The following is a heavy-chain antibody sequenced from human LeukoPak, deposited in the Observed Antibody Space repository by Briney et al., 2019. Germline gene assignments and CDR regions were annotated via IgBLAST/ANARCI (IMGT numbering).Heavy chain of an antibody. D-gene: IGHD3-10*01. J-gene: IGHJ2*01. Sequence: PSGTLSLTCAVSGGSISSSNWWSWVRQPPGKGLEWIGEIYHSGSTNYNPSLKSRVTMSVDTSKNQFSLKLSSVTAADTAVYYCARGRAYYYGSGATPGYFDLWGRGTLVTVSS. CDR3: ARGRAYYYGSGATPGYFDL. CDR2: IYHSGST. CDR1: GGSISSSNW. V-gene: IGHV4-4*02.